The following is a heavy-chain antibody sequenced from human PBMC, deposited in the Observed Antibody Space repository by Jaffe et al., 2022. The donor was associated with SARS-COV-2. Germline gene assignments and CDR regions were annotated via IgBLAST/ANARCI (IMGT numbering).Heavy chain of an antibody. Sequence: EVQLVQSGAEVKKPGESLKISCKGSGYSFTSYWIGWVRQMPGKGLEWMGIIYPGDSDTRYSPSFQGQVTISADKSISTAYLQWSSLKASDTAMYYCARRAFGSGTLPSYNWFDPWGQGTLVTVSS. CDR2: IYPGDSDT. CDR3: ARRAFGSGTLPSYNWFDP. V-gene: IGHV5-51*01. CDR1: GYSFTSYW. J-gene: IGHJ5*02. D-gene: IGHD3-10*01.